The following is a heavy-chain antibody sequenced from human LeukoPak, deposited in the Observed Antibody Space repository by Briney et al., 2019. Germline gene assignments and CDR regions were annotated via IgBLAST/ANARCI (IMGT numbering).Heavy chain of an antibody. V-gene: IGHV4-34*01. J-gene: IGHJ4*02. CDR1: GGSFNNYY. CDR2: INHSGST. Sequence: SETLSLTCAVSGGSFNNYYWSWIRQPPGKGLEWIGEINHSGSTNYNPSLKSRLTISVDTPKNQFSLKLSSVTAADTAVYYCARGTYYFDTSAHETDDYWGQGTLVTVSS. CDR3: ARGTYYFDTSAHETDDY. D-gene: IGHD3-22*01.